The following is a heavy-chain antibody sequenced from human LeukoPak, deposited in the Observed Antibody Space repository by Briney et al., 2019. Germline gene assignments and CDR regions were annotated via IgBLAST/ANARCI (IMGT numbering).Heavy chain of an antibody. CDR1: GYNFTPYW. CDR3: ARHPAGYYDTTGYTNPFDY. D-gene: IGHD3-22*01. J-gene: IGHJ4*02. Sequence: LGESLKISCQSSGYNFTPYWIVWVRQMPGKGLEWMGITFAGYSYTIYSPSFQGQVTISVDKSINTAYLLWSSLKASDTAMYYCARHPAGYYDTTGYTNPFDYWGQGTLVTVSS. CDR2: TFAGYSYT. V-gene: IGHV5-51*01.